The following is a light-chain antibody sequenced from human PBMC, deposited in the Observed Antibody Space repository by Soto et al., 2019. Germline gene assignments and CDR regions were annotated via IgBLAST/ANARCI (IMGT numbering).Light chain of an antibody. CDR3: QHYNSYSEG. J-gene: IGKJ1*01. CDR1: QTISSW. V-gene: IGKV1-5*03. CDR2: KAS. Sequence: DIQMNQSPSTLSGSVGDRVTITCRASQTISSWLAWYQQKPGKAPKLLIYKASTLKSGVPSRFSGSGSGTEFTLTISSLPPDDFATYYCQHYNSYSEGFGQGTKVDIK.